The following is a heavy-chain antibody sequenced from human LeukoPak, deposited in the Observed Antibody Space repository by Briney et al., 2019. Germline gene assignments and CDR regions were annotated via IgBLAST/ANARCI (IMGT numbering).Heavy chain of an antibody. D-gene: IGHD2-15*01. CDR1: GDSISSYY. V-gene: IGHV4-59*01. J-gene: IGHJ4*02. CDR2: IYYRGST. Sequence: PSETLSLTCTVSGDSISSYYWSWIRQPPGKGPEWIGYIYYRGSTNYNPSLKSRVTIYVDTSKNQFSLKLSSVTAADTAVYYYARRSAGCSGGSCYSGFDYWGQGTLVTVSS. CDR3: ARRSAGCSGGSCYSGFDY.